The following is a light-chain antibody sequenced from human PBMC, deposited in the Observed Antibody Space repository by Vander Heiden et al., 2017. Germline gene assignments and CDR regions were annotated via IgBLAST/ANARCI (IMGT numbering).Light chain of an antibody. V-gene: IGLV3-25*03. CDR3: QSADSSGSY. CDR1: ALPKQF. Sequence: SYELTQLPSVPVSPGQTAEITCSGDALPKQFTYWYQQKSGQAPVLVMLKDTVRPSGIPERFSGSSSGTTVTLTISGVQAEDEADYYCQSADSSGSYFGFGTKVTVL. J-gene: IGLJ1*01. CDR2: KDT.